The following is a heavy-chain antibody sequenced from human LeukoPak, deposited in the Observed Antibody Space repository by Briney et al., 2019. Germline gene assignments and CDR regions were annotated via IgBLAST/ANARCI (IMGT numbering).Heavy chain of an antibody. CDR1: GYTFTGYY. D-gene: IGHD4-23*01. V-gene: IGHV1-2*02. J-gene: IGHJ4*02. Sequence: ASVKVSCKASGYTFTGYYMHWVRQAPGQGLEWMGWINPNSGGTNYAQKFQGRVTMTRDTSISTAYMELSRLRSDDTAVYYCARDPGDYGGNRFDYWGQGTLVTVSS. CDR3: ARDPGDYGGNRFDY. CDR2: INPNSGGT.